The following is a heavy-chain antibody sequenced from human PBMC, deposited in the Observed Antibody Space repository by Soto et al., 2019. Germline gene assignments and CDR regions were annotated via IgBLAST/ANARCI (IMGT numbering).Heavy chain of an antibody. Sequence: SVNVSCKASGGTFSSYAISWVRQAPGQGLEWMGGIIPIFGTANYAQKFQGRVTITADESTSTAYMELSSLRSEDTAVYYCARVGITGTTRGFFDYWGQGTLVTVSS. CDR2: IIPIFGTA. D-gene: IGHD1-7*01. CDR3: ARVGITGTTRGFFDY. CDR1: GGTFSSYA. V-gene: IGHV1-69*13. J-gene: IGHJ4*02.